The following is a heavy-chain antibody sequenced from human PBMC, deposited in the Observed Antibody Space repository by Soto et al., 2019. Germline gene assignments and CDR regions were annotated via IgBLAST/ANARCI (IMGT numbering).Heavy chain of an antibody. CDR1: GFTFSSYA. Sequence: EVQLLESGGGLVQPGGSLRLSCAASGFTFSSYAMRWVRQAPGKGLEWVSAISGSGGSTYYADSVKGRFTISRDNSKNTLYLQMNSLRAEYTAVYYCARRGSGSYYDGWGPGTLVTVSS. D-gene: IGHD1-26*01. J-gene: IGHJ4*02. V-gene: IGHV3-23*01. CDR2: ISGSGGST. CDR3: ARRGSGSYYDG.